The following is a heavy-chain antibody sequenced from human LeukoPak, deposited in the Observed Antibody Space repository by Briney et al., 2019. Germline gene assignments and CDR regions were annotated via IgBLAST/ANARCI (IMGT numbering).Heavy chain of an antibody. CDR3: ATDRGYGGAFDI. CDR2: FDPEDGET. V-gene: IGHV1-24*01. Sequence: ASVKVSCKVSGYTLTELSMHWVRQAPGKGLEWMGGFDPEDGETIYAQKFQGRVTMTEDTSTDTAYMELSSLRSEDTAVYYCATDRGYGGAFDIWGQGTMVTVSS. CDR1: GYTLTELS. D-gene: IGHD5-12*01. J-gene: IGHJ3*02.